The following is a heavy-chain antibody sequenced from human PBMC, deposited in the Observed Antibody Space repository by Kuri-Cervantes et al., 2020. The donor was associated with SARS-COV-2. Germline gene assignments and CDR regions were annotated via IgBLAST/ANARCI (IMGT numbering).Heavy chain of an antibody. CDR3: ARDSREYCSSTSCSWFDP. V-gene: IGHV3-64*01. J-gene: IGHJ5*02. CDR2: ISSNGGST. D-gene: IGHD2-2*01. CDR1: GFTFSSYA. Sequence: GESLKIPLAASGFTFSSYAMHWVRQAPGKGLEYVSAISSNGGSTYYANSVKGRFTISRDNSKNTLYLQMGSLRAEDMAVYYCARDSREYCSSTSCSWFDPWGQGTLVTVSS.